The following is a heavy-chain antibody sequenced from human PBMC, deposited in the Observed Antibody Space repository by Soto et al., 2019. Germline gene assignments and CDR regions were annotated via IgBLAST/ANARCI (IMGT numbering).Heavy chain of an antibody. Sequence: QVQLVQSGAEVKKPGSSVKVSCTASGGTFSSYAISWVRQAPGQGLEWMGGIIPIFGTANYAQKFQGRVTITADESTSTAYMELSSLRSEDTAVYYCASGYCSSTSCYVGDAFDIWGQGTMVTVSS. D-gene: IGHD2-2*03. V-gene: IGHV1-69*01. CDR3: ASGYCSSTSCYVGDAFDI. J-gene: IGHJ3*02. CDR1: GGTFSSYA. CDR2: IIPIFGTA.